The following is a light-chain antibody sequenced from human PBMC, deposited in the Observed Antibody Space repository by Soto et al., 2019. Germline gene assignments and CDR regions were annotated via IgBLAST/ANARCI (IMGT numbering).Light chain of an antibody. CDR3: QEYKSFSPT. J-gene: IGKJ1*01. CDR1: QNISTW. CDR2: DAS. V-gene: IGKV1-5*01. Sequence: DIQITQSPSTLSASVGARVTITCRASQNISTWLDWHQQKPGKAPNHVIYDASSLESGVPSRFSGSGSGTDFTLTISSLQHDDFATYYCQEYKSFSPTFGQGTKVEV.